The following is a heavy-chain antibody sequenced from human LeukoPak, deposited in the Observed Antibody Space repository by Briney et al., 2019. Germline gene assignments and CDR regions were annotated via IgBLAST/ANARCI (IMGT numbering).Heavy chain of an antibody. V-gene: IGHV3-30-3*01. CDR3: ARAPHYCSSTSCYWGDYFDY. CDR1: GFTFSSYA. J-gene: IGHJ4*02. D-gene: IGHD2-2*01. Sequence: GGSLRLSCAASGFTFSSYAMHWVRQAPGKGLEWVAVISYDGSNKHYADSVKGRFTISRDNSKNTLYLQMNSLRAEDTAVYYCARAPHYCSSTSCYWGDYFDYWGQGTLVTVSS. CDR2: ISYDGSNK.